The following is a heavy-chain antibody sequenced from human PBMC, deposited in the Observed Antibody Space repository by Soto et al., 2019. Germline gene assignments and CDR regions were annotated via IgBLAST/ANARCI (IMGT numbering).Heavy chain of an antibody. Sequence: QVQLQESGPGLVKPSQTLSLTCTVSGGSISSGGYYWSWIRQHPGKGLEWIGYIYYSGSTYYNPSLKSRVTISVDTSKNQFSLKLSSVTAADTAVYYCARARIRVAARPRIHYGMDVWGQGTTVTVSS. J-gene: IGHJ6*02. CDR3: ARARIRVAARPRIHYGMDV. V-gene: IGHV4-31*03. CDR1: GGSISSGGYY. D-gene: IGHD6-6*01. CDR2: IYYSGST.